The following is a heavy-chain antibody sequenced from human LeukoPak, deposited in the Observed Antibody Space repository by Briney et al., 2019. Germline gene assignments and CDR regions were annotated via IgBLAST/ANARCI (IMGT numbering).Heavy chain of an antibody. CDR2: ISYDGSNK. V-gene: IGHV3-30*18. D-gene: IGHD1-26*01. CDR3: AKDGGRYSGSLGD. J-gene: IGHJ4*02. CDR1: GFTFSSYG. Sequence: GGSLRLSCAASGFTFSSYGMHWVRQAPGKGLEWVAVISYDGSNKFYADSVQGRFTISRDNSKNTLYLQMNSLRAEDTAVYYCAKDGGRYSGSLGDWGQGTLVTVSS.